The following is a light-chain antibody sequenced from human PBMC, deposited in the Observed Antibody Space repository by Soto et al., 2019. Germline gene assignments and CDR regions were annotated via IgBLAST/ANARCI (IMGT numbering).Light chain of an antibody. CDR2: AAS. CDR1: QDINTY. J-gene: IGKJ5*01. CDR3: QQRKSYPIT. Sequence: DIQLTQSPSFLSASVGDRVTITCRASQDINTYLAWYQQKPGKAPKLLIFAASTLKNGVPSRFSGSGSGTEFTVTITSLQPEDFATYYWQQRKSYPITFGQGTRLEIK. V-gene: IGKV1-9*01.